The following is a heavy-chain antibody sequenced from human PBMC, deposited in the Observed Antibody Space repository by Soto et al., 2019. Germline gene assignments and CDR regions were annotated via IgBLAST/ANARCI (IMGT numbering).Heavy chain of an antibody. D-gene: IGHD2-8*01. CDR2: IYYSGST. Sequence: PSETLSLTCTVSGGSISSYYWSWIRQPPGKGLEWIGYIYYSGSTNYNPSLKSRVTISVDTSKNQFSLKLSSVTAADTAVYYCAREMVNTCPYNWFDHWGQGTLVTVSS. CDR3: AREMVNTCPYNWFDH. CDR1: GGSISSYY. J-gene: IGHJ5*02. V-gene: IGHV4-59*01.